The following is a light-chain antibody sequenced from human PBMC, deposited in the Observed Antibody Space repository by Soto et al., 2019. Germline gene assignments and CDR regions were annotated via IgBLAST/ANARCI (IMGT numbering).Light chain of an antibody. CDR1: QSVLYSSNNKNY. Sequence: DIVMTQSPDSLAVSLGERATINCKSSQSVLYSSNNKNYLAWYQRKPGQPPNLLIYWASTRESGVPDRFSGSGSGTDFTLTISSLQAEDVATYFCQQYYNTPLTFGGGTKVEIK. CDR3: QQYYNTPLT. J-gene: IGKJ4*01. CDR2: WAS. V-gene: IGKV4-1*01.